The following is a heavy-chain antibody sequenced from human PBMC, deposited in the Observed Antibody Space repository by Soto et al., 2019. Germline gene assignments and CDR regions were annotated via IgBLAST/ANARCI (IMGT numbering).Heavy chain of an antibody. V-gene: IGHV3-21*01. D-gene: IGHD1-26*01. J-gene: IGHJ4*02. CDR3: ARDHGGSGSYYGPPPLDY. CDR2: ISSSSSYI. CDR1: GFTFSSYS. Sequence: PGGSLRLSCAASGFTFSSYSMNWVRQAPGKGLEWVSSISSSSSYIYYADSVKGRFTISRDNAKNSLYLQMNSLRAEDTAVYYCARDHGGSGSYYGPPPLDYWGQGTLVTVSS.